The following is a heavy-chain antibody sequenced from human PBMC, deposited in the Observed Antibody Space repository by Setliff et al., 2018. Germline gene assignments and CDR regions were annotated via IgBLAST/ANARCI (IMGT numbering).Heavy chain of an antibody. CDR1: GGSMSNYF. CDR3: ARNPASGAYYSSRPFHFDY. J-gene: IGHJ4*02. Sequence: LSLTCSVAGGSMSNYFWSWVRRPPGKGLEWIGFISSGGSTIYSPSLKSRVTISVDTSKNQFSLRLTSVTAADTAIYYCARNPASGAYYSSRPFHFDYWGQGALVTVSS. CDR2: ISSGGST. V-gene: IGHV4-4*08. D-gene: IGHD3-22*01.